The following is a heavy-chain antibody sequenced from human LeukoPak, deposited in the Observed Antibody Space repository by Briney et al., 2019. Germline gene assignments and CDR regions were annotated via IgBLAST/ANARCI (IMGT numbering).Heavy chain of an antibody. D-gene: IGHD2-2*01. V-gene: IGHV3-21*01. CDR3: AKDRCWGPGSSTSCYLLDY. Sequence: PGGSLRLSCAASGFTFSSYSMNWVRQAPGKGLEWVSSISSSSSYIYYADSVKGRFTISRDNAKNSLYLQMNSLRAEDTAVYYCAKDRCWGPGSSTSCYLLDYWGQGTLVTVSS. CDR2: ISSSSSYI. J-gene: IGHJ4*02. CDR1: GFTFSSYS.